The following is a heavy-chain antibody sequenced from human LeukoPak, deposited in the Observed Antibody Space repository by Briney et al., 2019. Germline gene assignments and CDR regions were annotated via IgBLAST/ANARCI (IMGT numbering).Heavy chain of an antibody. V-gene: IGHV3-30*02. CDR3: ARGWVVVTATQPNADFDY. D-gene: IGHD2-21*02. CDR1: GFTLSSYG. Sequence: GGSLRLSCAASGFTLSSYGMHWVRQAPGKGLERVAYIQYDGSNEQYADSVKGRFSISRDNAKNSLYLQMNSLRAEGTAVYYCARGWVVVTATQPNADFDYWGQGTLVTVSS. CDR2: IQYDGSNE. J-gene: IGHJ4*02.